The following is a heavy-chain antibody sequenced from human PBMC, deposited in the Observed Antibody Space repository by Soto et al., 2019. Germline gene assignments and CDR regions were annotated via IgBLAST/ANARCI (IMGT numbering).Heavy chain of an antibody. CDR2: IYHSGNT. Sequence: SETLSLTCTVSGGSIIRGNYYWIWIRQHPEKGLEWIGHIYHSGNTYYNPSLKSRVTISVDTSKNHFSLKLSSVTAADTAVYYCARDASTSWHYLDYWGQGTLVTVS. CDR1: GGSIIRGNYY. V-gene: IGHV4-31*03. CDR3: ARDASTSWHYLDY. J-gene: IGHJ4*02. D-gene: IGHD6-13*01.